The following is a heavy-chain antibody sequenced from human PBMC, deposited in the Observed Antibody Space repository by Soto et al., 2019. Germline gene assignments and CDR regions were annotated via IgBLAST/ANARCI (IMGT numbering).Heavy chain of an antibody. J-gene: IGHJ5*02. V-gene: IGHV4-31*03. CDR1: GGSISSGGYY. Sequence: QVQLQESGPGLVKPSQTLSLTCTVSGGSISSGGYYWSWIRQHPGKGLEWIGCIYYSGSTYYNPSLKSRLTISVDTSKNQFSLKLSSVTAADTAVHYCARAGSYGYEGFDPWGQGTLVTVSS. D-gene: IGHD5-18*01. CDR2: IYYSGST. CDR3: ARAGSYGYEGFDP.